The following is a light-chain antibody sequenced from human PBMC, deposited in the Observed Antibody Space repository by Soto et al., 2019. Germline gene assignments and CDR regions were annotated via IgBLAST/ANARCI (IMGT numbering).Light chain of an antibody. CDR2: WAS. CDR3: QQYDSTPLT. J-gene: IGKJ4*01. Sequence: DIVMTQSPDSLAVSLGERANINCKSSQSVLYSSNNKNYLAWYQQKPGQPPKLLIYWASTREAGVPDRFSGSGSGTDFTLTISSMQAEDVAVYYCQQYDSTPLTFGGGTKVEIK. V-gene: IGKV4-1*01. CDR1: QSVLYSSNNKNY.